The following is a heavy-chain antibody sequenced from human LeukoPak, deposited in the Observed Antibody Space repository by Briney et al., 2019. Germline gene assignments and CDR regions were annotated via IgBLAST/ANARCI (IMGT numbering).Heavy chain of an antibody. CDR1: GFTFSDYY. CDR2: IKQDGIEK. D-gene: IGHD3-10*01. CDR3: ARGLTGVTPYY. Sequence: GGSLRLSCAASGFTFSDYYMSWVRQAPGKGLEWVAHIKQDGIEKYHVDSVKGRFTISRDNAKNSLYLQMNSLRAEDTAVYYCARGLTGVTPYYWGQGTLVTVSS. V-gene: IGHV3-7*05. J-gene: IGHJ4*02.